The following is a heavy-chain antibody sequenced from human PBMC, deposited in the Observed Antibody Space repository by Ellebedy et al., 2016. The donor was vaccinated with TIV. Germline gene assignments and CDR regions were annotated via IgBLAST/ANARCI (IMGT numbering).Heavy chain of an antibody. D-gene: IGHD3-9*01. CDR3: ARDRYDILTGTFSWFDP. J-gene: IGHJ5*02. V-gene: IGHV1-18*01. CDR1: GYTFTSDG. Sequence: ASVKVSCKAFGYTFTSDGISWVRQAPGQGLEWMGWISAYNGNTNYVQKFQGRVTMTTDTATNTAYMELRSLRSDDPAMYYCARDRYDILTGTFSWFDPWGQGTLVTVSS. CDR2: ISAYNGNT.